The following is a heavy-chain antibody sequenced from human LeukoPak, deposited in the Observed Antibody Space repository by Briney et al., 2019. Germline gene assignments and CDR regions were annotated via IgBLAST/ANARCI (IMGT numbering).Heavy chain of an antibody. CDR1: GDSISSSRHY. CDR3: AGDFWSGYYFRD. CDR2: IYPSGNT. J-gene: IGHJ4*02. D-gene: IGHD3-3*01. V-gene: IGHV4-61*02. Sequence: PSQTLSLTCTVSGDSISSSRHYWSWIRQPAGKGLEWIGRIYPSGNTNYNPSLKSRVTISLDTSKNQFSLNLRSVTAADTAVYYCAGDFWSGYYFRDWGQGTLVTVSS.